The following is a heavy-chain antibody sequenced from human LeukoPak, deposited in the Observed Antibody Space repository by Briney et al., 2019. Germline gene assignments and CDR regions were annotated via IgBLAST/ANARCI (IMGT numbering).Heavy chain of an antibody. D-gene: IGHD1-26*01. V-gene: IGHV3-30*02. CDR1: GFTFNNYG. CDR2: IRYDGSNT. Sequence: GGSLRLSCAASGFTFNNYGMHWVRQAPGKGLEWLAFIRYDGSNTYYADSVKGRFTVSRDDSKNTLYLQMNSLRGDDTAVYYCARDLVGATVNGFDPWGQGTLVTVSS. CDR3: ARDLVGATVNGFDP. J-gene: IGHJ5*02.